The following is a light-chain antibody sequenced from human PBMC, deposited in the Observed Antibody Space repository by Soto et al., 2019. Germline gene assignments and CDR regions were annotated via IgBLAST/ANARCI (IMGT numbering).Light chain of an antibody. J-gene: IGLJ3*02. CDR1: SSNIGAGYD. CDR3: QSSDSTLSGSWV. V-gene: IGLV1-40*01. CDR2: VNN. Sequence: QSVLTQPPSVSGAPGQRVTISCTGSSSNIGAGYDVHWYQHLPGTAPKLLIYVNNNRPSRVPDRFSGSKSGTSASLAITGLQAEDEADYYCQSSDSTLSGSWVFGGGTKGTVL.